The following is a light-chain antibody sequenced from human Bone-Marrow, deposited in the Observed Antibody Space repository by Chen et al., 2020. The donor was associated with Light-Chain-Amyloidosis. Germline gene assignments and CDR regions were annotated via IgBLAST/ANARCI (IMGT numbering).Light chain of an antibody. CDR3: QQRSSWRT. Sequence: EIVLTQSPGTLSLSPGERATLSCRASQSVSSYLAWYQQKPGQAPRLLIYDASNRATGIPARFSGSGSGTDFTLTISSLEPEDFAVYYCQQRSSWRTFGGGTRVEIK. V-gene: IGKV3-11*01. J-gene: IGKJ4*01. CDR1: QSVSSY. CDR2: DAS.